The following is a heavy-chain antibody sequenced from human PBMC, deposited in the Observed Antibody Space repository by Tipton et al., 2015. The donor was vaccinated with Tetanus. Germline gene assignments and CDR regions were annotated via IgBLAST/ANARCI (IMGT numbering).Heavy chain of an antibody. J-gene: IGHJ6*02. CDR1: GFTFSSYA. Sequence: QLVQSGGGVVQPGRSLRLSCAASGFTFSSYAMHWVRQAPGKGLEWVAVISYGGSNKYYADSVRGRFTISRDNSKNTLYLQMNSLRAEDTAVYYCARDADSSFTMIVVVSYGMDVWGQGTTVTVSS. D-gene: IGHD3-22*01. V-gene: IGHV3-30-3*01. CDR2: ISYGGSNK. CDR3: ARDADSSFTMIVVVSYGMDV.